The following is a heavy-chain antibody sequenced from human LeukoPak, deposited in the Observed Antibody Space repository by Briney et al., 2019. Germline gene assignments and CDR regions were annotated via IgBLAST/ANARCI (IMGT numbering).Heavy chain of an antibody. D-gene: IGHD6-6*01. CDR2: IKQDGSEK. CDR3: ARAARPYPYYYYYMDV. CDR1: GLTFSSYR. Sequence: PGGSLRLSCAASGLTFSSYRMNWVRQAPGKGLEWVANIKQDGSEKYYVDSVKGRFTISRDNAKNSLYLQMNSLRAEDTAVYYCARAARPYPYYYYYMDVWGKGTTVTVSS. J-gene: IGHJ6*03. V-gene: IGHV3-7*04.